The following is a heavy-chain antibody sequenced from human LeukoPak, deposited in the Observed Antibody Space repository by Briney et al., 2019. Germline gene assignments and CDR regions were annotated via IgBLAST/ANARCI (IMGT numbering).Heavy chain of an antibody. V-gene: IGHV3-7*01. D-gene: IGHD5-12*01. CDR1: GFTFSSYW. Sequence: PGGSLRLSCAASGFTFSSYWMSWVRQAPGKGLEGVANINQDGSEKYYVDSVKGRFTISRDNAKNSLYLQMNSLRAEDTAVYYCAKDRGYAFDYWGQGTLVTVSS. CDR2: INQDGSEK. CDR3: AKDRGYAFDY. J-gene: IGHJ4*02.